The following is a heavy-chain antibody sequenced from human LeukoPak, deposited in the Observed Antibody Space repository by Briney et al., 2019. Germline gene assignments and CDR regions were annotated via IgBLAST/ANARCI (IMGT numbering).Heavy chain of an antibody. Sequence: SETLSLTCTVPGGSISSSIYYWGWIRQPPGKGLEWIGSIYYSGSTHYNPSLKSRVITSVDTSKNQFSLTLSSVTAADTAVYYCARNHTHEGYGYYFDYWGQGTLITASS. D-gene: IGHD5-18*01. J-gene: IGHJ4*02. CDR1: GGSISSSIYY. CDR3: ARNHTHEGYGYYFDY. CDR2: IYYSGST. V-gene: IGHV4-39*01.